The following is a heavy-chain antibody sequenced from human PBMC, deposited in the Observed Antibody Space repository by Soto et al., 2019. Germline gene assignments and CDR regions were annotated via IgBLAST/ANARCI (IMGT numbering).Heavy chain of an antibody. V-gene: IGHV4-59*01. Sequence: SGTLSLACTVSGGSIISYYWSWIRQPPGKGLEWIGYIYYSGSTNYNPSLRSRVTISVDTSRNQFSLNLTSVTAADTAVYYCARKVCGSTSCPRSGSLDPWGQGTLVTV. CDR3: ARKVCGSTSCPRSGSLDP. D-gene: IGHD2-2*01. CDR1: GGSIISYY. CDR2: IYYSGST. J-gene: IGHJ5*02.